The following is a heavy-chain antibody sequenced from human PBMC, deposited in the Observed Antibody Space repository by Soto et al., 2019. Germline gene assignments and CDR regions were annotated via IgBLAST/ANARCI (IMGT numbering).Heavy chain of an antibody. Sequence: QTGGSLRLSCAASGFTFSSYEMNWVRQAPGKWLEWVSYISSSGSTIYYADSVKGRFTISRDNAKNSLDLQMNSLRAEDTAVYYCARDQMYYDLLTGSYAYYYGMDVWGQGTTVTVSS. CDR1: GFTFSSYE. D-gene: IGHD3-9*01. CDR3: ARDQMYYDLLTGSYAYYYGMDV. J-gene: IGHJ6*02. CDR2: ISSSGSTI. V-gene: IGHV3-48*03.